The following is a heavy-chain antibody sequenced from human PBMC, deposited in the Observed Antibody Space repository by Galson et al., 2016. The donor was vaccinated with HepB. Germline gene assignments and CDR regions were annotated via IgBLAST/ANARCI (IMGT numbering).Heavy chain of an antibody. J-gene: IGHJ6*02. D-gene: IGHD2-21*02. Sequence: SLRLSCAASGFTFSNYAMSWVRQAPGKGLEWVLGIGGRGGTTYYADSVEGRFTISRDNSKNTLYLQMKSLRAEDTAVYYCAKSTLGVTLESYYYGMDVWGQGTTVTVSS. CDR1: GFTFSNYA. CDR3: AKSTLGVTLESYYYGMDV. CDR2: IGGRGGTT. V-gene: IGHV3-23*01.